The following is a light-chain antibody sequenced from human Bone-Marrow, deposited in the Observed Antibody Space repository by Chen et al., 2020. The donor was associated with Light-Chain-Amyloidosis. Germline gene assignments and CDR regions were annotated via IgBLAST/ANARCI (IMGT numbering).Light chain of an antibody. V-gene: IGLV3-25*03. Sequence: SYELTHPPSVSVSPGQTARITCSGDDLPTKYAYWYQQKPGQAPVLVIHRDNERPSGISERVAGSSSGRTATLTISGVQAEDEADYHCQSADSSGTDEVIFGGGTKLTVL. CDR3: QSADSSGTDEVI. J-gene: IGLJ2*01. CDR1: DLPTKY. CDR2: RDN.